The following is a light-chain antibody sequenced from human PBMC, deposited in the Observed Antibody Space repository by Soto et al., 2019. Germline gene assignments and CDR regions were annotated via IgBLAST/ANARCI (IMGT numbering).Light chain of an antibody. CDR2: AAS. J-gene: IGKJ5*01. Sequence: DIQMTQAPSSVSASVGDRVTITCRASQGISSWLAWYQKKPGKAPNLLIYAASSLQSGVPSRFSGSESGTDFPLTISSLQPEDCAIYFCQQANSFPITFGQGTRLEIK. CDR3: QQANSFPIT. CDR1: QGISSW. V-gene: IGKV1-12*01.